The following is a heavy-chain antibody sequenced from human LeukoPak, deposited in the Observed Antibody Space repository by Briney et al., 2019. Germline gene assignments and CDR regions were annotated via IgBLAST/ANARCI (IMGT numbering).Heavy chain of an antibody. CDR1: GFTFSNYA. Sequence: PGRSLRLSCAAPGFTFSNYAMSWVRQAPEKGLEWVSTISGSGGGTYYADSVKGRFTISRDGSKNTLYLQMNSLRAEDTAVYYCAKDLGRYRNNYFDYWGQGTLVTVSS. D-gene: IGHD1-26*01. V-gene: IGHV3-23*01. CDR3: AKDLGRYRNNYFDY. J-gene: IGHJ4*02. CDR2: ISGSGGGT.